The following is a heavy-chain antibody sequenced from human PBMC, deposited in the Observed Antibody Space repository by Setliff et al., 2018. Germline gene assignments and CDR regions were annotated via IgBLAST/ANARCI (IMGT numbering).Heavy chain of an antibody. D-gene: IGHD2-2*01. CDR1: GFTFDDYG. CDR3: ARAHSSTLSVHDY. J-gene: IGHJ4*02. Sequence: GGSLRLSCAASGFTFDDYGMSWVRQAPGKGLEWVSGINWNGGSTGYADSVKGRFTISRDNAKNSLYLQMDSLRVEDTAVYYCARAHSSTLSVHDYWGQGTLVTVSS. V-gene: IGHV3-20*04. CDR2: INWNGGST.